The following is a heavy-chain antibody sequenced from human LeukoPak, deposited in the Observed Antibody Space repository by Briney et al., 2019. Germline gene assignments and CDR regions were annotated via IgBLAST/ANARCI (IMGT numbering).Heavy chain of an antibody. CDR1: GGSISSYNYY. CDR3: ARAPPYYYGSGTNWFGP. CDR2: IYHSGST. Sequence: SETLSLTCTVSGGSISSYNYYWGWIRQPPGKGLEWIGSIYHSGSTYYNPSLKSRVTISVDTSKNQFSLKLSSVTAADTAVYYCARAPPYYYGSGTNWFGPWGQGTLVTVSS. V-gene: IGHV4-39*07. J-gene: IGHJ5*02. D-gene: IGHD3-10*01.